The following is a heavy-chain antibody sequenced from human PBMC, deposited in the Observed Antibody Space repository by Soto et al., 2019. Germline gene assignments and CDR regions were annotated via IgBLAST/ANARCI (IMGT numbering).Heavy chain of an antibody. V-gene: IGHV3-23*01. CDR1: VFTCSSYA. Sequence: PGGSLRLCCAASVFTCSSYAMSWCRQAPGKGLEWVSAISGSGGSTYYADSVKGRFTISRDNSKNTLYLQMNSLRAEDTAVYYCAKVGPSAYYYDSSGYFIGAFDIWGQGTMVTVSS. D-gene: IGHD3-22*01. CDR2: ISGSGGST. J-gene: IGHJ3*02. CDR3: AKVGPSAYYYDSSGYFIGAFDI.